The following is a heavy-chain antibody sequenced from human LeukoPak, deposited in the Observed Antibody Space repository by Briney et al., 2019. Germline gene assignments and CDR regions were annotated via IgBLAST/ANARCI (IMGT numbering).Heavy chain of an antibody. J-gene: IGHJ4*02. D-gene: IGHD6-13*01. CDR3: ARRGYASSWSFDY. CDR1: GFTFSTYA. Sequence: GGSLRLSCAASGFTFSTYAMSWVRQAPGKGLEWVSALRLSGGITYYEDSVKGRFTISRDNSKNTLYLQMNSLSAEDTAVYYCARRGYASSWSFDYWGQGTLVTVSS. V-gene: IGHV3-23*01. CDR2: LRLSGGIT.